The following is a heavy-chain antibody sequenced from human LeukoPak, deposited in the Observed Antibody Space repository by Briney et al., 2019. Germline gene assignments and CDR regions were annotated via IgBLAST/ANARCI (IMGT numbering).Heavy chain of an antibody. CDR3: ARVPSIAAGGPLDP. CDR1: GGTFRSYA. Sequence: SVKVSCKASGGTFRSYAISWVRQAPGQGLEWMGGIIPIFGTANYAQKFQGRVTITTDESTSTAYMELSSLRSEDTAVYYCARVPSIAAGGPLDPWGQGTLVTVSS. J-gene: IGHJ5*02. CDR2: IIPIFGTA. V-gene: IGHV1-69*05. D-gene: IGHD6-13*01.